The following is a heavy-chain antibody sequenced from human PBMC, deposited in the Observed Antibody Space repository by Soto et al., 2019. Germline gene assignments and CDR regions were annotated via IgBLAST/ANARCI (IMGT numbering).Heavy chain of an antibody. J-gene: IGHJ6*03. V-gene: IGHV3-23*01. Sequence: GGSLRLSCAASGFTFSSYAMSWVRQAPGKGLEWVSAISGSGGSTYYAVSVKCRFTLSRDNSKYTLYLQMNSLRAEDTAVYYCANGQQLVGDYYYYMDVWGKGTTVTVSS. CDR2: ISGSGGST. CDR1: GFTFSSYA. CDR3: ANGQQLVGDYYYYMDV. D-gene: IGHD6-13*01.